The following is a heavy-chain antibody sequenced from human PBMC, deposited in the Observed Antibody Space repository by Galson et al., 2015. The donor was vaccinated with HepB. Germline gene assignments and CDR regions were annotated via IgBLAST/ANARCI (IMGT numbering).Heavy chain of an antibody. CDR2: IYYSGST. V-gene: IGHV4-31*03. CDR1: GGSISSGGYY. D-gene: IGHD2-2*01. J-gene: IGHJ4*02. CDR3: ARLPDIVVVPAAYFDY. Sequence: TLSLTCTVSGGSISSGGYYWSWIRQHPGKGLEWIGYIYYSGSTYYNPSLKSRVTISVDTSKNQFSLKLSSVTAADTAVYYCARLPDIVVVPAAYFDYWGQGTLVTVSS.